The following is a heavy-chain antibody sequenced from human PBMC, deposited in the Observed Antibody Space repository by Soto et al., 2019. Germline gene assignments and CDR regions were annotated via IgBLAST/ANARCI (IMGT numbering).Heavy chain of an antibody. V-gene: IGHV1-18*01. CDR2: ISAYNGNT. CDR3: FTAAPGADVNSTLPSADY. CDR1: GYAFACNG. D-gene: IGHD6-13*01. J-gene: IGHJ4*02. Sequence: GAPVKASWKAPGYAFACNGRRWARQATGQGLEWMGWISAYNGNTNYADSVKGRFTISRDNSKNTLYLQMNSLRAGDTAVYYCFTAAPGADVNSTLPSADYWGQGTLVSAPQ.